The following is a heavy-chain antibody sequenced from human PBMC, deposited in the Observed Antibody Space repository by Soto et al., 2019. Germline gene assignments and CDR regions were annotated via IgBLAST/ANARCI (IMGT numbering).Heavy chain of an antibody. Sequence: GASVKVSCKASGYTFTAYYMHWVRQAPGQGLEWMGWINPNSGGTNYAQKFQGWVTMTRDTSISTAYMELSRLTSDDTALYYCAKGGYDFWSGQNKRDDMDVWGKGTTVTGSS. CDR1: GYTFTAYY. J-gene: IGHJ6*03. D-gene: IGHD3-3*01. CDR3: AKGGYDFWSGQNKRDDMDV. V-gene: IGHV1-2*04. CDR2: INPNSGGT.